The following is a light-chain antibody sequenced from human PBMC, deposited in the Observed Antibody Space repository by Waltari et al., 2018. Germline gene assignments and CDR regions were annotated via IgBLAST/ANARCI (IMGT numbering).Light chain of an antibody. J-gene: IGKJ1*01. CDR1: QTVLSSSNNKNY. CDR3: QQYYAIPRT. CDR2: WAS. V-gene: IGKV4-1*01. Sequence: DIVMTQSTDSLAVSLGERATSNCRSSQTVLSSSNNKNYLAWYQQRPGQPPKLLIYWASTRDSGVPDRFSGSGSGTDFTLTISSLLPEDVAVYYCQQYYAIPRTFGQGTKVEIK.